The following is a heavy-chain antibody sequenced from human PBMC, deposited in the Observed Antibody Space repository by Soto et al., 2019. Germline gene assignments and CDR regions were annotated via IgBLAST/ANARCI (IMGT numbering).Heavy chain of an antibody. CDR1: GFAVSSND. V-gene: IGHV3-53*01. CDR2: LYTGAKT. CDR3: ARAGWFGAYGMDV. J-gene: IGHJ6*02. D-gene: IGHD3-10*01. Sequence: GGSLRLSCVASGFAVSSNDVTWVRQAPGKALEWVSILYTGAKTDYAASVKGRFTLSRDNVKNIVFLQMNSLRPEDTGVYYCARAGWFGAYGMDVWGQGTTVTVSS.